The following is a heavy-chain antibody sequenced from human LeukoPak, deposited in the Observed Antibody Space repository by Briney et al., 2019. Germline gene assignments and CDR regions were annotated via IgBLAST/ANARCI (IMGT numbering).Heavy chain of an antibody. J-gene: IGHJ4*01. V-gene: IGHV3-23*01. D-gene: IGHD1-14*01. Sequence: GGSLRLSCAASGFTFSSYAMSWVRQAPGKGLEWVSAISGSGGTTYYADSVKGRFTISRDNSKNTLFLQMNSLRAEDTAVYYCAKGGTHGSVDYWGHGTLVTVSS. CDR3: AKGGTHGSVDY. CDR2: ISGSGGTT. CDR1: GFTFSSYA.